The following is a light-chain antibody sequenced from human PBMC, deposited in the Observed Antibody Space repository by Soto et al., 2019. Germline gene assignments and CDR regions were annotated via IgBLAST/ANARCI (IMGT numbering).Light chain of an antibody. CDR2: EVT. CDR1: SGDSGSYNR. Sequence: QSALTQPASVSGSPGQSITISCTGTSGDSGSYNRVSWYQQHPGKAPKLIIYEVTDRPSGVSNRFSGSKSGNTASLTISGLQAEDEAEYYCSSYTNSNTRACVFGTGTKLTVL. V-gene: IGLV2-14*01. J-gene: IGLJ1*01. CDR3: SSYTNSNTRACV.